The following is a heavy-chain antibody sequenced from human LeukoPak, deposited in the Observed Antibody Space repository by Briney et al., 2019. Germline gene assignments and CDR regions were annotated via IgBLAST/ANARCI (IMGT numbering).Heavy chain of an antibody. CDR1: GYSFSTYW. CDR2: IYPGDYET. CDR3: ARLTTVTTTTPYYMDV. D-gene: IGHD4-11*01. J-gene: IGHJ6*03. Sequence: GASLQISCKGSGYSFSTYWIGWVRQMPGKGLEWMGIIYPGDYETRYSPSFQGQVTISADKSISAAYLQWSSLKASDTAMYYCARLTTVTTTTPYYMDVWGKGTTVTVSS. V-gene: IGHV5-51*01.